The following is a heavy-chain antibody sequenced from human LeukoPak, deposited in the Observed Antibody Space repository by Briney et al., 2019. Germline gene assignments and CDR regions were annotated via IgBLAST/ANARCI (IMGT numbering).Heavy chain of an antibody. CDR2: INQDGSEE. Sequence: GGSLRLPCVVSGFAISSSWMTWVRQAPGKGLEWVANINQDGSEEHYVDSVRGRFTISRDNAKDSLYLQMNSLRGEDTAVYYCAREPGLGYAFDIWGQGSMVTVSS. J-gene: IGHJ3*02. CDR3: AREPGLGYAFDI. D-gene: IGHD5-12*01. CDR1: GFAISSSW. V-gene: IGHV3-7*01.